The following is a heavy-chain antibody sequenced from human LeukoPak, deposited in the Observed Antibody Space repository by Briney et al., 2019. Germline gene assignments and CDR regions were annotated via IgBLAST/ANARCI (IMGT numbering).Heavy chain of an antibody. V-gene: IGHV4-34*01. Sequence: SETLSLTCAVYGGSFSGYYWSWIRQPPGKGLEWIGEINHSGSTNYNPSLKSRVTISVDPSKNQFSLKLRSVTAADTAVYYCARDSSGNNWFDPWGQGTLATVSS. D-gene: IGHD3-22*01. CDR3: ARDSSGNNWFDP. CDR2: INHSGST. CDR1: GGSFSGYY. J-gene: IGHJ5*02.